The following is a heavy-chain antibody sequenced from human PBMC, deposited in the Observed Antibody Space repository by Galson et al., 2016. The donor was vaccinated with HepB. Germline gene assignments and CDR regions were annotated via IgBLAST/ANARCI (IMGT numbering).Heavy chain of an antibody. D-gene: IGHD3-10*01. V-gene: IGHV3-7*01. J-gene: IGHJ5*02. CDR2: IKHDGSET. CDR1: GFNFSSYW. Sequence: SLRLSCAASGFNFSSYWMTWFRQAPGKGLEWVANIKHDGSETWYVDSMRGRFTTSRDNAKNSLYLQMNSLRVEDTAVYYCARDRLVRDGSGSYTSWGQGTLVIVSS. CDR3: ARDRLVRDGSGSYTS.